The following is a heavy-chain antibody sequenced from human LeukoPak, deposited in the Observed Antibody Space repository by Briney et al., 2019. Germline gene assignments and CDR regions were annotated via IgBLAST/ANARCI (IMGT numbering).Heavy chain of an antibody. CDR1: GGSISSSSYY. V-gene: IGHV4-39*01. D-gene: IGHD3-3*01. CDR2: IYYSGST. CDR3: ARLYDFWSGYYLDY. Sequence: SETLSLTCTVSGGSISSSSYYWGWIRQPPGKGLEWIGSIYYSGSTYYNPSLKSRATITVDTSKTQFSLKLCSVTAADTAVYYCARLYDFWSGYYLDYWGQGTLVTVSS. J-gene: IGHJ4*02.